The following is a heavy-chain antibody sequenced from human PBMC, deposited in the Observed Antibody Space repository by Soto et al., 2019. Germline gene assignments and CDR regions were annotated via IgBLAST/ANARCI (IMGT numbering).Heavy chain of an antibody. CDR3: ARLQPNRCCSGGSCYSAAFDI. CDR1: GFTFSSHS. CDR2: ISSSSSTI. D-gene: IGHD2-15*01. Sequence: PGGSLRLSCAASGFTFSSHSMNWVRQAPGKGLEWVSYISSSSSTIYYADSVKGRFTISRDNAKNSLYLQMNSLRAEDTAVYYCARLQPNRCCSGGSCYSAAFDIWGQGTMVTVSS. J-gene: IGHJ3*02. V-gene: IGHV3-48*01.